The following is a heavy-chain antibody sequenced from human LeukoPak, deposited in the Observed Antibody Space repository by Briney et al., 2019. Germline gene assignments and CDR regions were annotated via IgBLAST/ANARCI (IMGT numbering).Heavy chain of an antibody. D-gene: IGHD4-17*01. J-gene: IGHJ4*02. CDR3: ARESGGYGDSYDY. Sequence: LTGGSLRLSCAASGFTFSSYEMNWVRQAPGKGLEWVSYISSSGSTIYYADSVKGRFTISRDNAKNSLYPQMNSLRAEDTAVYYCARESGGYGDSYDYWGQGTLVTVSS. V-gene: IGHV3-48*03. CDR1: GFTFSSYE. CDR2: ISSSGSTI.